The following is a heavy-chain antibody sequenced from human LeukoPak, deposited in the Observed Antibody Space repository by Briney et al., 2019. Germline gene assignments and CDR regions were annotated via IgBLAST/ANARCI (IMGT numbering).Heavy chain of an antibody. CDR3: VKDFSGRLDGYNPQP. CDR2: IHGDGRTT. D-gene: IGHD5-24*01. J-gene: IGHJ4*02. V-gene: IGHV3-74*01. Sequence: GGSLRLSCAASGFTFSSYWIHWVRQVPGKGLVWASRIHGDGRTTTYADSVKGRFTISRDNAKNTLYLQMNSLRAEDTAVYYCVKDFSGRLDGYNPQPWGQGTLVTVSS. CDR1: GFTFSSYW.